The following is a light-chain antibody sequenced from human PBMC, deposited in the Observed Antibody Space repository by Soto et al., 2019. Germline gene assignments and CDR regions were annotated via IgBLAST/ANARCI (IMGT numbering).Light chain of an antibody. V-gene: IGKV2-28*01. Sequence: DIVMTQSPLSLPVTPGEPASISCRASQSLLHSNGYNYLDWYLQKPGQSPQLLIYLGSNRASGGPDRFSGSGSGTDFTLKISRVEAEDVGAYYCMQALQTPFTFGGGTKVEIK. J-gene: IGKJ4*01. CDR2: LGS. CDR1: QSLLHSNGYNY. CDR3: MQALQTPFT.